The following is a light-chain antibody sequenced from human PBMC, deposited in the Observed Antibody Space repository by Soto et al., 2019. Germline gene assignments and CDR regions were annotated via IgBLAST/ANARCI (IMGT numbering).Light chain of an antibody. V-gene: IGKV1-5*03. CDR1: QGISTW. Sequence: DIQMTQSPSTLSASVGDSVTITCRASQGISTWLAWYQPKPGKAPKLLIYSGSSLESGFPSRFSGSGSGTEFTLTIRSLQPDDFATYYCKQYNSYSTFGQGTKVDIK. CDR2: SGS. CDR3: KQYNSYST. J-gene: IGKJ1*01.